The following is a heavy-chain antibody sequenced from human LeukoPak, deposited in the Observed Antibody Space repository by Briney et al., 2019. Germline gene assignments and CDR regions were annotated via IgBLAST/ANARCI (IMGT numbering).Heavy chain of an antibody. CDR1: GFTFSSYA. CDR2: ISYDGSNK. J-gene: IGHJ4*02. D-gene: IGHD4-11*01. V-gene: IGHV3-30-3*01. Sequence: GGSLRLSCAASGFTFSSYAMHWVRQAPGKGLEWVAVISYDGSNKYYADSVKGRFTISRDNSKNTLYLQMNSLRAEDTAVYYCARGFFATVTVGYWGQGTLVTVSS. CDR3: ARGFFATVTVGY.